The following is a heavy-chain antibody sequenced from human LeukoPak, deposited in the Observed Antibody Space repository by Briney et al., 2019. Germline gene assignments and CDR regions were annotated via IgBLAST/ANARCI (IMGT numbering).Heavy chain of an antibody. Sequence: GGSLRLSCAASGFTFSSYWMNWVRQAPGKGLEWVANIEKDGSEKNYVDSVKGRFTISRDNAKNSLYLQMNSLRAEDTAVYYCAAGSGRVIDFWGHGTLVAVSS. J-gene: IGHJ4*01. CDR1: GFTFSSYW. V-gene: IGHV3-7*01. D-gene: IGHD2-21*01. CDR2: IEKDGSEK. CDR3: AAGSGRVIDF.